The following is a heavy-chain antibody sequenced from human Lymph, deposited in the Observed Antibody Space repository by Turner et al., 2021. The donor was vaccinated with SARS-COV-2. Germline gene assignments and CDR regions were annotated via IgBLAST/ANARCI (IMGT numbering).Heavy chain of an antibody. CDR2: ISNSGST. Sequence: QVQLQESGPGLVKPSETLSLTCTVSGGSISSYYWSWIRQPPGKGLEWIGYISNSGSTNYNPSLKSRVTISLDTSKNQFSLKLSSVTAADTAVYHCARHGNELGIQLWGQGTLVTVSS. D-gene: IGHD5-18*01. J-gene: IGHJ4*02. CDR1: GGSISSYY. V-gene: IGHV4-59*08. CDR3: ARHGNELGIQL.